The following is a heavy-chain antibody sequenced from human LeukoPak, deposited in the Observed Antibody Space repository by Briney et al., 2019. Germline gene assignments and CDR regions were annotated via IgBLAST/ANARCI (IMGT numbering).Heavy chain of an antibody. CDR2: ISYGGSYK. CDR3: AKDYLGASHTFDI. V-gene: IGHV3-30*18. CDR1: GFTFSTYG. D-gene: IGHD1-26*01. J-gene: IGHJ3*02. Sequence: PGRSLRLSCVVSGFTFSTYGMHWVRQAPGKGLEWVSDISYGGSYKHYADPVKGRFTISRDNSKNTLYLQMNSLRGDDTAVYYCAKDYLGASHTFDIWGQGTMVTVSS.